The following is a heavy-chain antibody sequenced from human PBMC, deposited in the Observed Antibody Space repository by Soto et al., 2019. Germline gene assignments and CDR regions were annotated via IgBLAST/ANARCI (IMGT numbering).Heavy chain of an antibody. V-gene: IGHV1-69*06. CDR3: ARAGEDTAMVWAFDY. Sequence: SVKVSCKASGGTFSSYAISWVRQAPGQGLEWMGGIIPIFGTANYAQKFQGRVTITADKSTSTAYMELSSLRSEDTAVYYCARAGEDTAMVWAFDYWGQGTLVTVSS. D-gene: IGHD5-18*01. CDR2: IIPIFGTA. J-gene: IGHJ4*02. CDR1: GGTFSSYA.